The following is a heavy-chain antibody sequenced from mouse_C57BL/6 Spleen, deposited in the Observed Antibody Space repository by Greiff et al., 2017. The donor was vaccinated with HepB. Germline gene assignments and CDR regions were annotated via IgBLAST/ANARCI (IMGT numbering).Heavy chain of an antibody. CDR3: ARQGYYDYGWFAY. D-gene: IGHD2-4*01. V-gene: IGHV5-12*01. CDR1: GFTFSDYY. Sequence: EVQLVESGGGLVQPGGSLKLSCAASGFTFSDYYMYWVRQTPEKRLEWVAYISNGGGSTYYPDTVKGRFTISRDNAKNTLYLQMSRLKSEDTAMYYCARQGYYDYGWFAYWGQGTLVTVSA. J-gene: IGHJ3*01. CDR2: ISNGGGST.